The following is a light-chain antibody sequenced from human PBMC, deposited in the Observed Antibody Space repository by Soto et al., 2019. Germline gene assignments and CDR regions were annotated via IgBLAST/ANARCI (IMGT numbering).Light chain of an antibody. J-gene: IGKJ4*01. Sequence: EIVLTQSPATLSLSPGERATLSCRASQSVSRCLAWYQQKPGQAPRLLIYDASNMETGVPARFSGSGSGTEFTLTISSLEPEDSAAYYCQQRSNYSFTFGGGTKVDIK. CDR1: QSVSRC. V-gene: IGKV3-11*01. CDR2: DAS. CDR3: QQRSNYSFT.